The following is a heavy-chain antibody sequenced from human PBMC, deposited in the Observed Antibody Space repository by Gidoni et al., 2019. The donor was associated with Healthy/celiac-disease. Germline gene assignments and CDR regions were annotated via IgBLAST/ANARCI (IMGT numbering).Heavy chain of an antibody. Sequence: QVQLVQSGAEVKKPGSSVKVSCKASGGTFSSYAISWVRQAPGQGLEWMGGIIPIFGTANYAQKFQGRVTITADESTSTAYMELSSLRSEDTAVYYCARDSGDPAAMPGYYYGMDVWGQGTTVTVSS. CDR3: ARDSGDPAAMPGYYYGMDV. D-gene: IGHD2-2*01. V-gene: IGHV1-69*01. CDR1: GGTFSSYA. CDR2: IIPIFGTA. J-gene: IGHJ6*02.